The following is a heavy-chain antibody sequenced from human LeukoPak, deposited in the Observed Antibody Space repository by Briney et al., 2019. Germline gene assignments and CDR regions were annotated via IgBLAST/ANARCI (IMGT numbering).Heavy chain of an antibody. Sequence: SETLSLTCAVYGGSFSGDYWSWIRHSPGEGLEWIGEINDSGVTNCNPSLESRVILSVDTSKNQFSLRLSSVTAADTAVYYCARRLVDSSASQVSDHWGQGTLVTVSS. CDR2: INDSGVT. D-gene: IGHD2-2*01. V-gene: IGHV4-34*01. J-gene: IGHJ4*02. CDR3: ARRLVDSSASQVSDH. CDR1: GGSFSGDY.